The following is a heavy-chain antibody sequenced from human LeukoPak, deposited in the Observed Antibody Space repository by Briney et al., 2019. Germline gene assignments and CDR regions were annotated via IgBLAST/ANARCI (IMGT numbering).Heavy chain of an antibody. CDR2: IYYSGST. Sequence: SETLSLTCTVSGGSISSYYWSWIRQPPGKGLEWIGYIYYSGSTNYNPSLTSRVTISVDTSKNQFSLKLSSVTAADTAVYYCARDMGGYDPNNWFDPWGQGTLVTVSS. CDR3: ARDMGGYDPNNWFDP. V-gene: IGHV4-59*01. D-gene: IGHD5-12*01. J-gene: IGHJ5*02. CDR1: GGSISSYY.